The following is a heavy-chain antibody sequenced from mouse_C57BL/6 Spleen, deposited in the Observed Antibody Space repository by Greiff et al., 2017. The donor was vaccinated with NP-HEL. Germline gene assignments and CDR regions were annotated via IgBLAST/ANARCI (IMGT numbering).Heavy chain of an antibody. CDR2: IYPGSGST. D-gene: IGHD1-1*01. CDR3: ARKGFTTVVAPYYFDY. Sequence: QVQLQQPGAELVKPGASVKMSCKASGYTFTSYWITWVKQRPGQGLEWIGDIYPGSGSTNYNEKFKSKATLTVDTSSSTAYMQLSSLTSEDSAVYYCARKGFTTVVAPYYFDYWGQGTTLTVSS. V-gene: IGHV1-55*01. J-gene: IGHJ2*01. CDR1: GYTFTSYW.